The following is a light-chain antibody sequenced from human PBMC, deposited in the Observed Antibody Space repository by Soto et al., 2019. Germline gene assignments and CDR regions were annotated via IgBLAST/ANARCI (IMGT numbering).Light chain of an antibody. CDR1: SSDIGSFDL. J-gene: IGLJ2*01. CDR3: NSYTSTSTLV. Sequence: QSALTQPASVSGSPGQSITISCIGGSSDIGSFDLVSWYQQHPGKVPKLLIYQDSKRPSGLSSRFSGSKSGNTASLTISGLQAEDEADYYCNSYTSTSTLVFGGGTKVTVL. V-gene: IGLV2-14*02. CDR2: QDS.